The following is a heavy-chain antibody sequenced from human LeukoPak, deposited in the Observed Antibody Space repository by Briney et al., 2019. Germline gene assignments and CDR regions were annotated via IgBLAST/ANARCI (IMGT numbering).Heavy chain of an antibody. CDR3: ARGRSSSSWYDYYYYYMDV. CDR2: IYYSGST. V-gene: IGHV4-59*11. D-gene: IGHD6-13*01. J-gene: IGHJ6*03. Sequence: SETLSLTCTVSGGSTSSHYWSWIRQPPGQGLDWIGFIYYSGSTNYNPSLKSRVTISVDTSKIQFSLKLSSVTAADTAVYYCARGRSSSSWYDYYYYYMDVWGKGTTVAVSS. CDR1: GGSTSSHY.